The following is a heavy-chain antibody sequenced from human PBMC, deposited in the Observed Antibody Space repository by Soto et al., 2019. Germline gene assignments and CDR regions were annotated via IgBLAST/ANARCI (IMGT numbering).Heavy chain of an antibody. D-gene: IGHD4-17*01. CDR3: ARDPPYPYGDLYY. V-gene: IGHV3-7*01. Sequence: EVQLVESGGGLVQPGGSLRLSCAASGFTFSSYCMSWVRQAPGKGLEWVANIKQDGSEKYYVDSVKGRFTISRDNAKNSLYLQMNSLRAEDTAVYYCARDPPYPYGDLYYLGQGTLVTVSS. CDR1: GFTFSSYC. CDR2: IKQDGSEK. J-gene: IGHJ4*02.